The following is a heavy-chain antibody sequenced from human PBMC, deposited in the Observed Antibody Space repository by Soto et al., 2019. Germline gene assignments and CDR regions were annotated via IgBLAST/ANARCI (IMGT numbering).Heavy chain of an antibody. CDR2: IWYDGSNK. V-gene: IGHV3-33*01. CDR3: AREVLFRTAMAGFDY. J-gene: IGHJ4*02. Sequence: PGGSLRLSCAASGFTFSSYGMHWVRQAPGKGLEWVAVIWYDGSNKYYADSVKGRFTISRDNSKNTLYLQMNSLRAEDTAVYYCAREVLFRTAMAGFDYWGQGTLFTVPQ. D-gene: IGHD5-18*01. CDR1: GFTFSSYG.